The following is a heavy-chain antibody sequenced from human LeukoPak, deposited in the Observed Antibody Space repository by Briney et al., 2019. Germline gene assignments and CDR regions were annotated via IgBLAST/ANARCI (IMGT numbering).Heavy chain of an antibody. CDR3: ATGSYSSGWYGLG. Sequence: SVTVSFKASGGTFSSYAISWVRQAPGQGLEWMGRIIPIFGTANNAQKFQGRVAITTDESTSTAYMELSSLRSEDTAEYYCATGSYSSGWYGLGWGQGTLVTVSS. J-gene: IGHJ4*02. D-gene: IGHD6-19*01. V-gene: IGHV1-69*05. CDR1: GGTFSSYA. CDR2: IIPIFGTA.